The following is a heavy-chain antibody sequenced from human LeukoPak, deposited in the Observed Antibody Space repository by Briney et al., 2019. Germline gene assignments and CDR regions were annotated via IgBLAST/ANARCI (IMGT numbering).Heavy chain of an antibody. D-gene: IGHD1-7*01. Sequence: GASVKVSCKASGYTFTSYYMHWVRQATGQGLEWMGWMNPNSGNTGYAQKFQGRVSMTRNTSISTAYMELRSLRSEDTAIYYCARGRYNWNYPPENWFDPWGQGTLVTVSS. CDR2: MNPNSGNT. CDR1: GYTFTSYY. V-gene: IGHV1-8*02. CDR3: ARGRYNWNYPPENWFDP. J-gene: IGHJ5*02.